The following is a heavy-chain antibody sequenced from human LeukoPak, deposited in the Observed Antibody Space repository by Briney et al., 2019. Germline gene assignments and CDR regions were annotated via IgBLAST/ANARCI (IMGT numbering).Heavy chain of an antibody. CDR1: GFTFSSYW. CDR3: AREGPEAYYDILTGYYNRYYYYMDV. D-gene: IGHD3-9*01. CDR2: INSDGSST. Sequence: GGSLRLSCAASGFTFSSYWMHWVRQAPGKGLVWVSRINSDGSSTSYADSVKGRFTISRDNAKNTLYLQMNSLRAEDTAVYDCAREGPEAYYDILTGYYNRYYYYMDVWGKGTTVTVSS. V-gene: IGHV3-74*01. J-gene: IGHJ6*03.